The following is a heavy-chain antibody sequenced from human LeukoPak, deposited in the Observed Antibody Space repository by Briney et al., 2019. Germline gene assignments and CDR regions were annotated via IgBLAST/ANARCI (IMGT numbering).Heavy chain of an antibody. Sequence: SETLSLTCAVYGVSFSGYYWSWVRQPPGKGLEWIGQIIYSGSTNYNPSLKSRVTLSLDTSKRHFSLKLNSVTAADTAVYYCARHLSGSYFFDYWGQGTLVTVSS. D-gene: IGHD1-26*01. CDR2: IIYSGST. J-gene: IGHJ4*02. CDR1: GVSFSGYY. CDR3: ARHLSGSYFFDY. V-gene: IGHV4-34*12.